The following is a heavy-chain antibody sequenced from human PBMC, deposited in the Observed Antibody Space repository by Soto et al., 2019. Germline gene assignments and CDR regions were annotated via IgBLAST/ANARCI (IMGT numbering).Heavy chain of an antibody. CDR1: GGTFSSYA. D-gene: IGHD3-16*01. Sequence: SVKVSCKASGGTFSSYAISWVRQAPGQGLEWMGGIIPIFGTANYAQKFQGRVTITADESTSTAYMELSSLRSEDTAVYYCARAQKPVMPKHCFDPWGQGTLVTVSS. CDR2: IIPIFGTA. V-gene: IGHV1-69*13. J-gene: IGHJ5*02. CDR3: ARAQKPVMPKHCFDP.